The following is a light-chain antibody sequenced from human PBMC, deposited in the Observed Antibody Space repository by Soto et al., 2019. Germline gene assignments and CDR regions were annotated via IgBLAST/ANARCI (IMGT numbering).Light chain of an antibody. CDR1: HDIRNY. CDR3: QQYENFPIT. J-gene: IGKJ5*01. CDR2: DAS. Sequence: DIQMTQSPSSLSASVGDRVTITCQASHDIRNYLNWYQHKPGKAPKLLIYDASNMETGVASRFTGSCSLTDFTFTISSLHPEDIATYYCQQYENFPITFGQGTKLDIK. V-gene: IGKV1-33*01.